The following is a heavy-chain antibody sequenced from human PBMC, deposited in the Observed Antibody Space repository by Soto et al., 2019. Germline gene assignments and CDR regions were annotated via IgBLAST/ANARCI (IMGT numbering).Heavy chain of an antibody. CDR2: IYPGDSGT. CDR1: GYRFTSYR. Sequence: GESLKISGKGSGYRFTSYRIGLGGQMPGRGREGMGIIYPGDSGTVYSPSFQCQVTISGDKSISTAYLQWSSLKASDTALYYCARPSFYGIDVWGQECTVTVSS. CDR3: ARPSFYGIDV. J-gene: IGHJ6*02. V-gene: IGHV5-51*01.